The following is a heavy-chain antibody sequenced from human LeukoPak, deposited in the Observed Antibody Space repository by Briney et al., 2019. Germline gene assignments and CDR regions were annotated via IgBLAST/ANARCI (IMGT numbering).Heavy chain of an antibody. V-gene: IGHV1-8*03. CDR2: MNPNSGNT. CDR1: GYTFTSYD. D-gene: IGHD4-17*01. CDR3: ARGWGDYNEPVVY. Sequence: ASVKVSCKASGYTFTSYDINWVRQATGQGLEWMGWMNPNSGNTGYAQKFQGRVTITRNTSISTAYMELSSLRFEDTAVYYCARGWGDYNEPVVYWGQGTLVTDSS. J-gene: IGHJ4*02.